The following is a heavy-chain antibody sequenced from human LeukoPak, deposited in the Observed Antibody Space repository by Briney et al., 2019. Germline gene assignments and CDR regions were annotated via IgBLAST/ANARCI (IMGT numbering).Heavy chain of an antibody. D-gene: IGHD6-13*01. V-gene: IGHV4-39*01. CDR3: ARRSTVAAAGTEFDP. CDR2: IYYSGST. J-gene: IGHJ5*02. CDR1: GGSISSSSYY. Sequence: SETLSLTCTVSGGSISSSSYYWGWIRQPPGKGLGWIGSIYYSGSTYYNPSLKSRVTISVDTSKNQFSLKLSSVTATDTAVYYCARRSTVAAAGTEFDPWGQGTLVTVSS.